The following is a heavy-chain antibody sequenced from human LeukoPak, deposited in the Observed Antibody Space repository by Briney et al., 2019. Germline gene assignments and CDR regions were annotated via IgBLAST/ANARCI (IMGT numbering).Heavy chain of an antibody. CDR1: GVFISSDY. V-gene: IGHV4-59*01. CDR3: ARSPEIVATNRNFYYYMDV. D-gene: IGHD5-12*01. Sequence: SETLSLTCSVSGVFISSDYWSWIRQPPGKGLEWIGYIYYSGSTNYNPSLKNRVTMSVDTSKNQFSLKVSSVTTADTAVYYCARSPEIVATNRNFYYYMDVWGKGTTVTVSS. J-gene: IGHJ6*03. CDR2: IYYSGST.